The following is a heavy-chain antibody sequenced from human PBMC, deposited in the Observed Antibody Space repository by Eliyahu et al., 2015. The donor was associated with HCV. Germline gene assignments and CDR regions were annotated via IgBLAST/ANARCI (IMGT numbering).Heavy chain of an antibody. CDR3: ARDLPYYDFLNGHPWPTDY. V-gene: IGHV3-33*01. Sequence: SYGIHWVRQAPGKGLEWVAFIWYDGRSKHYADSVKGRFTVSRDNSNNTVDLHMNSLRVEDTAVYYCARDLPYYDFLNGHPWPTDYWGPGTPVTVSS. CDR1: SYG. CDR2: IWYDGRSK. D-gene: IGHD3-3*01. J-gene: IGHJ4*02.